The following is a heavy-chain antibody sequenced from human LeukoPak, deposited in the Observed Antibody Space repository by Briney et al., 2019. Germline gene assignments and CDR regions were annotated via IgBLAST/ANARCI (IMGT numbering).Heavy chain of an antibody. CDR3: AKAIDTVYYFDY. Sequence: PGGSLRLSCAASGFTVSINYMSRVRQAPGKGLEWVSAFSGGAVNTYYADSVKGRFTISRDNSKNTLYLQMNSLRAEDTAVYYCAKAIDTVYYFDYWGQGTLVTVSS. CDR2: FSGGAVNT. CDR1: GFTVSINY. D-gene: IGHD5/OR15-5a*01. J-gene: IGHJ4*02. V-gene: IGHV3-23*01.